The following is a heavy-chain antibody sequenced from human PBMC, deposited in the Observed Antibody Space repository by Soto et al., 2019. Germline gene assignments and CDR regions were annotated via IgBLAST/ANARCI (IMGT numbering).Heavy chain of an antibody. Sequence: PSETLSLTCTVSGGSISSYYWSWIRQPPGKGLEWIGYIYYSGSTNYNPSLKSRVTISVETSKNQFSLKLSSVTAADTAVYYCARATTVTSGYYYGMDGWGQGTMVTVSS. J-gene: IGHJ6*02. V-gene: IGHV4-59*01. CDR1: GGSISSYY. CDR3: ARATTVTSGYYYGMDG. D-gene: IGHD4-4*01. CDR2: IYYSGST.